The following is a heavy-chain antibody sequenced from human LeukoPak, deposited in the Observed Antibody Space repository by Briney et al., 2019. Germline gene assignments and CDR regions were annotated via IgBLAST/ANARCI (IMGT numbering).Heavy chain of an antibody. CDR3: AKMGASSGYSPIDY. V-gene: IGHV1-18*01. Sequence: GSVKVSCKASGYSFTSYGFSWVRQAPGQGLEWMGWISAYDGNTNYAQKVHDRVTMTTDSSTSTAYMELRSLRSDDTAVYYCAKMGASSGYSPIDYWGQGTLVSLSS. CDR1: GYSFTSYG. CDR2: ISAYDGNT. J-gene: IGHJ4*02. D-gene: IGHD3-22*01.